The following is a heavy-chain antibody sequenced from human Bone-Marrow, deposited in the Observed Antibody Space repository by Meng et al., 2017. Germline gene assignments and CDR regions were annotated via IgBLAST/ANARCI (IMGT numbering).Heavy chain of an antibody. V-gene: IGHV3-30*04. CDR3: ARASSGSYYFDLDY. CDR1: GFTFSSYA. Sequence: GRSLRLSCAASGFTFSSYAMHWVRQAPGKGLEWVAVISYDGSNKYYADSVKGRFTISRDNSKNTLYLQMNSLRAEDTAVYYCARASSGSYYFDLDYWGQGTLVTVSS. J-gene: IGHJ4*02. CDR2: ISYDGSNK. D-gene: IGHD1-26*01.